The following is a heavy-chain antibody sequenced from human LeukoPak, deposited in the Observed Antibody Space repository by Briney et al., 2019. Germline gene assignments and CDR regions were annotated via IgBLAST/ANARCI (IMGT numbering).Heavy chain of an antibody. CDR2: TKKDGSEK. CDR3: ARVGPGIVVVPAASYFDY. D-gene: IGHD2-2*01. Sequence: GGSLRLSCGASAFTFSSYWMSWVRQAPGKGLEWVANTKKDGSEKYYVDSVKGRFTISRDNAKDSLYLQMNSLRAEDTAVYYCARVGPGIVVVPAASYFDYWGQGTLVTVSS. CDR1: AFTFSSYW. V-gene: IGHV3-7*05. J-gene: IGHJ4*02.